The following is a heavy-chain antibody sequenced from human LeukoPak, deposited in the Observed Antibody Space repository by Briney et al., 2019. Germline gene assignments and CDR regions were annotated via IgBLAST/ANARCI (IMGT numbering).Heavy chain of an antibody. CDR3: ARDPKYQWLRSRGYDAFDI. D-gene: IGHD5-12*01. Sequence: QSGGSLRLSCAASGFTFSNYWMHWVRQTPGKGLVWVARINSDVRKIRYADSVKGRFTISRDNAKNSLYLQMNSLRAEDTAVYYCARDPKYQWLRSRGYDAFDIWGQGTMVTVSS. J-gene: IGHJ3*02. CDR1: GFTFSNYW. V-gene: IGHV3-74*01. CDR2: INSDVRKI.